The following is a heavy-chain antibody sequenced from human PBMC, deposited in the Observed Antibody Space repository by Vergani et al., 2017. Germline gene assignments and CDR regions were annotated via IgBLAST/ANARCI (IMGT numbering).Heavy chain of an antibody. D-gene: IGHD6-6*01. Sequence: EVQLEESGGGLVMPGRSLRLSCVASGFTSAGYAMHWVRQAPGKGLEWVSGTSWNRNSIGYADSVKGRFTISRDNAKNSLYLQMNSLRAEDTALYYCAKDLGTSSGGGWVDPWGQGTLVTFSS. CDR1: GFTSAGYA. J-gene: IGHJ5*02. CDR3: AKDLGTSSGGGWVDP. V-gene: IGHV3-9*02. CDR2: TSWNRNSI.